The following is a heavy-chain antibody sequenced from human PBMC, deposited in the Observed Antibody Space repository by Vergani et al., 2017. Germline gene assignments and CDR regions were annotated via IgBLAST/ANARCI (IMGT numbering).Heavy chain of an antibody. V-gene: IGHV3-21*01. CDR2: ISNSSSYI. J-gene: IGHJ4*02. CDR1: GFTFSSYS. Sequence: EVHLVESGGGLVKPGGSLRLSCAASGFTFSSYSMYWVRQAPGKGLEWVSSISNSSSYIYYADSVKGRFNISRDNAKNSLYLQMNSLRAEETAVYYCARSIGRQFDYWGQGTLVTVSS. CDR3: ARSIGRQFDY.